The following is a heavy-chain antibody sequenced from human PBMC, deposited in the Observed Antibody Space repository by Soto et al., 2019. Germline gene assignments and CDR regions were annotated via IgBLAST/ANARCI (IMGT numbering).Heavy chain of an antibody. CDR1: GGTFSSYA. Sequence: QVQLVQSGAEVKKPGSSVKVSCKASGGTFSSYAISWVRQAPGQGLEWMGGIIPIFGTANYAQKFQGRVTITTDESTSTAYTEMGSLRSEDTAVYYCARVGGPGYCSGGSYYYFDYWGRGTLFTVSS. CDR3: ARVGGPGYCSGGSYYYFDY. V-gene: IGHV1-69*01. J-gene: IGHJ4*02. D-gene: IGHD2-15*01. CDR2: IIPIFGTA.